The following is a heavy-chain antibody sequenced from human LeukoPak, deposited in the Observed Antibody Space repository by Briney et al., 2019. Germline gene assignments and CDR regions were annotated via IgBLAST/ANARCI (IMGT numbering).Heavy chain of an antibody. CDR3: ARDYDFWSGYYQRGFDY. CDR1: GFTFSSYG. V-gene: IGHV3-33*01. Sequence: GGSLRLSCAASGFTFSSYGMHWVRQAPGKGLEWVAVIWYDGSNKYYADSVKGQFTISRDNSKNTLYLQMNSLRAEDTAVYYCARDYDFWSGYYQRGFDYWGQGTLVTVSS. D-gene: IGHD3-3*01. CDR2: IWYDGSNK. J-gene: IGHJ4*02.